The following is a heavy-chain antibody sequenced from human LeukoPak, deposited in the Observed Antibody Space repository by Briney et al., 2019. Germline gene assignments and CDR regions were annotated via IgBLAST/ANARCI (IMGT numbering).Heavy chain of an antibody. CDR2: ISSSGSTI. J-gene: IGHJ4*02. CDR3: AKCPSGVLRYFAPIDY. CDR1: GFTFSSYE. D-gene: IGHD3-9*01. V-gene: IGHV3-48*03. Sequence: GGSLRLSCAASGFTFSSYEMNWVRQAPGKGLEWVSYISSSGSTIYYADSVKGRFTISRDNAKNSLYLQMNSLRAEDTAVYYCAKCPSGVLRYFAPIDYWGQGTLVTVSS.